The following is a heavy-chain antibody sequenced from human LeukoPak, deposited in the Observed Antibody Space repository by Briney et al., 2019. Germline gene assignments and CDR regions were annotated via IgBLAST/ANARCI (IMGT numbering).Heavy chain of an antibody. CDR1: GFTFSSYS. V-gene: IGHV3-21*01. CDR2: ISSSSSYI. D-gene: IGHD5-24*01. Sequence: GGSLRLSCAASGFTFSSYSMNWVRQAPGKGLEWVSSISSSSSYIYYADSVKGRFTISRDNAKNSLYLQMNSLRAEGTAVYYCARTSRDGYNFGSHTDYWGQGTLVTVSS. J-gene: IGHJ4*02. CDR3: ARTSRDGYNFGSHTDY.